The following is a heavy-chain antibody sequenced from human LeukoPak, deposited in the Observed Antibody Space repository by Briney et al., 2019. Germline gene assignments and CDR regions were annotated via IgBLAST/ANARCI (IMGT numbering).Heavy chain of an antibody. CDR1: GFTVSSTY. CDR3: AGDRRTSGWYAS. D-gene: IGHD1-26*01. V-gene: IGHV3-53*01. J-gene: IGHJ5*01. CDR2: IFTTGTT. Sequence: GGSLRLSCVLSGFTVSSTYISWFRQTPGKGLEWVSVIFTTGTTCYADSVKGRFTLSRDNFENTVHLQMSSLTAEDTAVYYCAGDRRTSGWYASWGQGTLVTVSS.